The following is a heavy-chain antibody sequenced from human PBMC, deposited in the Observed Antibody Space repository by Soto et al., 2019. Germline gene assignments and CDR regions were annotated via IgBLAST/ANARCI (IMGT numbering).Heavy chain of an antibody. J-gene: IGHJ4*02. CDR1: GASISSGDYY. D-gene: IGHD6-13*01. Sequence: SETLSLTCTVSGASISSGDYYWSWVRQPPGKGLEWIGYIYYNGSTYYKPSLKSRVTISIDTSKNQLSLKLTSVTAADTAVYYCASSIAAAGTPFDYWGQGTLVTVSS. CDR2: IYYNGST. V-gene: IGHV4-30-4*01. CDR3: ASSIAAAGTPFDY.